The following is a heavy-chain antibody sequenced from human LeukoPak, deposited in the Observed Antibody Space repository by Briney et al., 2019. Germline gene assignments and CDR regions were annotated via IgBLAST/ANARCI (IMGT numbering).Heavy chain of an antibody. CDR2: ISWNSGSI. J-gene: IGHJ4*02. D-gene: IGHD3-16*02. CDR3: AKGGPRYDYVWGSYRWGFDY. V-gene: IGHV3-9*01. Sequence: PGGSLRLSCAASGFTFDDYAMHWVRQAPGKGLEWVSGISWNSGSIGYADSVKGRFTISRDNAKNSLYLQMNSLRAEDTALYYCAKGGPRYDYVWGSYRWGFDYWGQGTLVTVSS. CDR1: GFTFDDYA.